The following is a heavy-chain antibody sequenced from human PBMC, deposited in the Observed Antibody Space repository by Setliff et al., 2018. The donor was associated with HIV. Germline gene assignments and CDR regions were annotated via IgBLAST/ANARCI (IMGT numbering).Heavy chain of an antibody. J-gene: IGHJ4*02. Sequence: PSETLSLTCAVSGYSISSGYYWGWIRKPPGRGLEWIGAIHHSGNTYYNPSLKSRVTISVDTSKNLFSLKVNSVTAADTAVYYCARMLWRWGNYLDYWGQGTLVTASS. D-gene: IGHD3-16*01. V-gene: IGHV4-38-2*01. CDR1: GYSISSGYY. CDR2: IHHSGNT. CDR3: ARMLWRWGNYLDY.